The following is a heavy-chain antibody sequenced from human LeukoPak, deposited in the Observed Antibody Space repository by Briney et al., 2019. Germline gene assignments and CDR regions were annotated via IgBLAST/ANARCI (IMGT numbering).Heavy chain of an antibody. CDR1: GFTFSSYW. J-gene: IGHJ5*02. CDR2: INSDGSTT. Sequence: GGSLRLSCAASGFTFSSYWMHWVRKAPGKGLGWVSRINSDGSTTNYADSVKGRFTISRDNAENTMYLQMNSLRVEDTAVYYCTRRVSATRWFDPWGQGTLVTVSS. CDR3: TRRVSATRWFDP. D-gene: IGHD2-15*01. V-gene: IGHV3-74*01.